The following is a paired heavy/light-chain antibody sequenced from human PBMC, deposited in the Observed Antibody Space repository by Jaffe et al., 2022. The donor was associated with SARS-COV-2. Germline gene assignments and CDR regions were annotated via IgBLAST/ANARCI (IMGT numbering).Light chain of an antibody. CDR3: QQYYSAPHT. V-gene: IGKV4-1*01. Sequence: DIVMTQSPDSLAVSLGERATINCKSSQSVLYSSNNKIYLAWYQQKPGQPPKLLIYWASTRESGVPDRFSGSGSGTDFTLTISSLQAEDVAVYYCQQYYSAPHTFGQGTKLEIK. CDR2: WAS. J-gene: IGKJ2*01. CDR1: QSVLYSSNNKIY.
Heavy chain of an antibody. Sequence: EVQVVESGGGLVQPGGSLRLSCAASGFTFSNYWMGWVRQTPGKGLEWVANIKQDGSEKYYVDSLKGRFTISRDNAENSLFLQMDSLRAEDTAVYYCARGLYSYGFVFDYWGQGTLVTVSS. CDR3: ARGLYSYGFVFDY. CDR1: GFTFSNYW. V-gene: IGHV3-7*03. CDR2: IKQDGSEK. J-gene: IGHJ4*02. D-gene: IGHD5-18*01.